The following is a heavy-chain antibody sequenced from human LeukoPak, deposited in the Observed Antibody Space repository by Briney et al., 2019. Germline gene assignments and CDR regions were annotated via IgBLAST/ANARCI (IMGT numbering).Heavy chain of an antibody. CDR3: ARASAIGSSWYISHFDY. D-gene: IGHD6-13*01. CDR2: ISSSSSYI. J-gene: IGHJ4*02. V-gene: IGHV3-21*01. Sequence: GGSLRLSCAASGFTVSSNYMSWVRQAPGKGLEWVSSISSSSSYIYYADSVKGRFTISRDNAKNSLYLQMNSLRAEDTAVYYCARASAIGSSWYISHFDYWGQGTLVTVSS. CDR1: GFTVSSNY.